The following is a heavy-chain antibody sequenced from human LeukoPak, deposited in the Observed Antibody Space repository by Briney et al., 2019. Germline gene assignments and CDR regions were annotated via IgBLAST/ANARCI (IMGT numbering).Heavy chain of an antibody. V-gene: IGHV1-69*05. CDR2: IIPIFGTA. J-gene: IGHJ4*02. CDR1: GGTFSSYA. D-gene: IGHD3-10*01. Sequence: EASVKVSCTASGGTFSSYAISWVRQAPGQGLEWMGGIIPIFGTANYAQKFQGRVTITTDESTSTAYMELSSLRSEDTAVYYCASSHGSGSYYNIGQFDYWGQGTLVTVSS. CDR3: ASSHGSGSYYNIGQFDY.